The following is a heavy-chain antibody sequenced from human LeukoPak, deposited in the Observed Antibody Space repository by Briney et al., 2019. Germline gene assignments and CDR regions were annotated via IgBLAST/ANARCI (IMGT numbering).Heavy chain of an antibody. CDR3: ARVALRSPITYYYYMDV. CDR2: IYYSGST. CDR1: GGSISSGGYY. J-gene: IGHJ6*03. D-gene: IGHD3-16*01. Sequence: SETLSLTCTVSGGSISSGGYYWSWIRQHPGKGLEWIGYIYYSGSTNYNPSLKSRVTISVDTSKNQFSLKLSSVTAADTAVYYCARVALRSPITYYYYMDVWGKGTTVTVSS. V-gene: IGHV4-61*08.